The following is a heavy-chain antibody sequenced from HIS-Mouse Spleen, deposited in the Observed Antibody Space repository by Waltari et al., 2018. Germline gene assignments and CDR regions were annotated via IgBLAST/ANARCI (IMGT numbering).Heavy chain of an antibody. CDR3: ARIAEGYSSGWYAFDY. CDR2: IDWDDDK. J-gene: IGHJ4*02. V-gene: IGHV2-70*15. Sequence: QVTLRESGPALVKPTQTLTLTCTFSGFSLSTSGMCVSWIRQPPGKALEWLARIDWDDDKYYSTSLKTMLTISKDTSKNQVVLTMTNMDPVDTATYYCARIAEGYSSGWYAFDYWGQGTLVTVSS. D-gene: IGHD6-19*01. CDR1: GFSLSTSGMC.